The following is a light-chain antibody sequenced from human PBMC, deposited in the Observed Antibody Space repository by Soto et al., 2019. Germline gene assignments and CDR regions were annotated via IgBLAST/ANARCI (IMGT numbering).Light chain of an antibody. Sequence: DIQMTQSPSSLSASVGDRVTVTCRASQRITNSLNWYQQKPGQAPRLLIYTASSLHSGVPSRFSGSGSGTDFTLTISSLQPEDFATYFCQQSYSAPLTFGGGTRWIS. CDR2: TAS. CDR3: QQSYSAPLT. J-gene: IGKJ4*01. CDR1: QRITNS. V-gene: IGKV1-39*01.